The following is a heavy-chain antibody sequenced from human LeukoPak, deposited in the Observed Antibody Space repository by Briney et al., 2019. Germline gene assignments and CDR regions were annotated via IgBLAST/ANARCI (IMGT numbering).Heavy chain of an antibody. CDR1: GDSFTSYW. CDR2: IYPGDSDT. V-gene: IGHV5-51*01. D-gene: IGHD4-11*01. J-gene: IGHJ6*02. CDR3: ARHPFRNYGYYYYYGMDV. Sequence: GESLKISCKGSGDSFTSYWIGWVRQMPGRGLEWMGIIYPGDSDTRYSPSFQGQVTISADKSISTAYLQWSSLKASDTAMYYCARHPFRNYGYYYYYGMDVWGQGTTVTVSS.